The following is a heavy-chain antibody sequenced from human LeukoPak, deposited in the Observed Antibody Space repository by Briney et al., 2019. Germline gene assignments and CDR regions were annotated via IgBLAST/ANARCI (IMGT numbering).Heavy chain of an antibody. CDR3: ARGRQDVTMIVVITTAVSYYLDV. CDR2: MNPSGST. CDR1: GGSFIGYY. Sequence: SETLSHTCAVYGGSFIGYYWTWIRHTPEKGLEWIGEMNPSGSTNYNPSLKSRVTISVDTSKNQFSLTLSSVTAADTAVYYCARGRQDVTMIVVITTAVSYYLDVWGKGTTGTVS. J-gene: IGHJ6*03. D-gene: IGHD3-22*01. V-gene: IGHV4-34*01.